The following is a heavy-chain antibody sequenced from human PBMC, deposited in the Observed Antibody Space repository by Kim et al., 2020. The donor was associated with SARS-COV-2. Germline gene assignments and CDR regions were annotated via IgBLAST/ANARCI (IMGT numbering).Heavy chain of an antibody. J-gene: IGHJ4*02. V-gene: IGHV4-39*01. Sequence: SETLSLTCTVSGGSISSSSYYWGWIRQPPGKGLEWIGSIYYSGSTYYNPSLKSRVTISVDTSKNQFSLKLSSVTAADTAVYYCASVFNGDYGQEFDYWGQGTLVTVSS. CDR3: ASVFNGDYGQEFDY. CDR1: GGSISSSSYY. D-gene: IGHD4-17*01. CDR2: IYYSGST.